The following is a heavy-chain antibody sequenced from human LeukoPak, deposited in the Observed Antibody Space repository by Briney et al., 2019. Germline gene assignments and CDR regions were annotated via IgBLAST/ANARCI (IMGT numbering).Heavy chain of an antibody. D-gene: IGHD6-19*01. Sequence: GGSLTLSCVASGFTFSNLAMGWVRQAPGKGLEWVSVISDSGGTTYYADSAKGRFTISRDNSRNTLYLQMNSLRVEDTAVYSCAKAARRSSGWYFLDHWGQGTLVTVSS. V-gene: IGHV3-23*01. J-gene: IGHJ4*02. CDR2: ISDSGGTT. CDR1: GFTFSNLA. CDR3: AKAARRSSGWYFLDH.